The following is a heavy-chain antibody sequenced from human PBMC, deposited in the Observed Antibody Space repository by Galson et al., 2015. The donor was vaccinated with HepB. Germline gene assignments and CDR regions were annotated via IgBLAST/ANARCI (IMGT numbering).Heavy chain of an antibody. CDR1: GFTFSSYA. CDR2: ISYDGSNK. D-gene: IGHD3-10*01. V-gene: IGHV3-30*04. J-gene: IGHJ4*02. Sequence: SLRLSCAASGFTFSSYAMHWVRQAPGKGLEWVAVISYDGSNKYYADSVKGRFTISRDNSKNTLYLQMNSLRAEDTAVYCCARDLSGSYSVYWGQGTLVTVSS. CDR3: ARDLSGSYSVY.